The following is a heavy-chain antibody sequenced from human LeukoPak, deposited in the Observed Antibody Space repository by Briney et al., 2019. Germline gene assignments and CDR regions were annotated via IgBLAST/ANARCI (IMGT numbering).Heavy chain of an antibody. D-gene: IGHD1-26*01. CDR2: SYYSRST. J-gene: IGHJ4*02. CDR3: ARIAVRYSGSYYLPYFFAY. Sequence: PSDTLSLTCTVSGRSISSSSYHWAWIRQPPGKGLEWIVSSYYSRSTYYNPSLKSRLTISVDTSKNQFSLRLSSVAAADTAVYYCARIAVRYSGSYYLPYFFAYWSEGTLLTVS. CDR1: GRSISSSSYH. V-gene: IGHV4-39*01.